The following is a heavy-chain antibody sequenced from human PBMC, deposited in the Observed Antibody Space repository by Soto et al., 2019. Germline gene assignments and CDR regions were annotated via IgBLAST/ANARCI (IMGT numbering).Heavy chain of an antibody. Sequence: GGSLRLSCAASGFTVSSNYMSWVRQAPGKGLEWVSVIYSGGSTYYADSVKGRFTISRDNSKNTLYLQMNSLRAEDTAVYYCATSGWYTNFDYWGQGTLVTVSS. CDR1: GFTVSSNY. CDR2: IYSGGST. J-gene: IGHJ4*02. D-gene: IGHD6-19*01. CDR3: ATSGWYTNFDY. V-gene: IGHV3-66*01.